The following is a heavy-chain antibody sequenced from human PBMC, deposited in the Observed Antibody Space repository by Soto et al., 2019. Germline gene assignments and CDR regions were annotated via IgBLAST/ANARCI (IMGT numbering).Heavy chain of an antibody. J-gene: IGHJ4*02. CDR2: IYYNGAT. Sequence: QLQLQESGPGLVKPSETLSLICTVSGDSISSSSYYWGWVRQSPGKGLEGIGTIYYNGATRYNPSLTSRVTASTITSNNQFYLELTSVTGADTAVYYCAREDLSVVGGCGTNWGQGTLVIVSS. V-gene: IGHV4-39*01. D-gene: IGHD3-10*01. CDR1: GDSISSSSYY. CDR3: AREDLSVVGGCGTN.